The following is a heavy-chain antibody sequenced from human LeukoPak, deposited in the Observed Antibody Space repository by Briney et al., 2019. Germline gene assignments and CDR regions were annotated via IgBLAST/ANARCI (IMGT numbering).Heavy chain of an antibody. D-gene: IGHD2-2*01. CDR3: ARAGTAAIRIFDY. CDR1: GFTFSSYW. J-gene: IGHJ4*02. Sequence: GGSLRLSCAASGFTFSSYWMSWVRQAPGKGLEWVANIKQDGSEKYYVDSVKGRFTISRDNAKNSLYLQMNSLRAEDTAVYYCARAGTAAIRIFDYWGQGTLVTVSS. CDR2: IKQDGSEK. V-gene: IGHV3-7*01.